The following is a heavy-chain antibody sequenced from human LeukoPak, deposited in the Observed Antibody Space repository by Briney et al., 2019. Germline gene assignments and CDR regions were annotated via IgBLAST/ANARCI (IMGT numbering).Heavy chain of an antibody. J-gene: IGHJ4*02. Sequence: GGSLRLSCAASGFTFSSYWMSWVRQAPGKGLEWVGFIRSKAYGGATEYAASVKGRFTISRDDSKSIAYLQMNSLKTEDTAVYYCTRDRYSSGWDEFDYWGQGTLVTVSS. CDR3: TRDRYSSGWDEFDY. CDR1: GFTFSSYW. D-gene: IGHD6-19*01. CDR2: IRSKAYGGAT. V-gene: IGHV3-49*04.